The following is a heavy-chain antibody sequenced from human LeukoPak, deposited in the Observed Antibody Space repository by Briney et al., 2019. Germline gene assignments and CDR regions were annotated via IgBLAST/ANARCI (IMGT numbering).Heavy chain of an antibody. CDR2: INRNGVFM. J-gene: IGHJ4*02. CDR3: ATLDYYDKSPRILDY. Sequence: GGSLRLSCAASGFTFSTYNMIWVRQAPGKGLEWVSSINRNGVFMFYADSVKGRFTISRDNAKNSLYVQMNSLRVEDTAVYYCATLDYYDKSPRILDYWGQGTLVTVSS. V-gene: IGHV3-21*06. CDR1: GFTFSTYN. D-gene: IGHD3-22*01.